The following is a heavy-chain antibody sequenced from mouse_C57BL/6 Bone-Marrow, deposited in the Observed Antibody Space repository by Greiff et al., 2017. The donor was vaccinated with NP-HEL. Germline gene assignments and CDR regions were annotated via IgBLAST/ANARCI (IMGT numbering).Heavy chain of an antibody. CDR2: IDPSDSYT. D-gene: IGHD1-1*01. V-gene: IGHV1-59*01. CDR3: ARGLLLPPY. J-gene: IGHJ3*01. Sequence: QVQLQQPGAELVRPGTSVKLSCKASGYTFTSYWMHWVKQRPGQGLEWIGVIDPSDSYTNYNQKFKGKATLTVATSSSTAYMQLSSLTSEDSAVYYCARGLLLPPYWGQGTLVTVSA. CDR1: GYTFTSYW.